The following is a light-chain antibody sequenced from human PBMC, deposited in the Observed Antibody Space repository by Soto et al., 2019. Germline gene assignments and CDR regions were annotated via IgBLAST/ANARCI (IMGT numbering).Light chain of an antibody. J-gene: IGKJ1*01. V-gene: IGKV3-20*01. CDR3: QQYASSPT. Sequence: EIVLTQSPGTLFLSPGERATLSCRASQSVSSSYLAWYKQKPGQAPRLLIYGASSRATGIPDRFSGSGSGTDFTLTISRLEPEDFAVSYCQQYASSPTFGQGTKVEIK. CDR2: GAS. CDR1: QSVSSSY.